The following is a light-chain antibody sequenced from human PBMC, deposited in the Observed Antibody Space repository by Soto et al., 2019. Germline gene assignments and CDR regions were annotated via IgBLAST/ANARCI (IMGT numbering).Light chain of an antibody. V-gene: IGKV1-16*01. J-gene: IGKJ3*01. CDR2: AAS. CDR1: QGIDNF. Sequence: DIQVTQSPSSLSASVGDRVTITCRASQGIDNFLAWIPQRPGKAPRSLIYAASNLHRGVPSRFGACWSGTDCILTISRRKSEDLAKYYCQRYRTNPFTFSPGTKV. CDR3: QRYRTNPFT.